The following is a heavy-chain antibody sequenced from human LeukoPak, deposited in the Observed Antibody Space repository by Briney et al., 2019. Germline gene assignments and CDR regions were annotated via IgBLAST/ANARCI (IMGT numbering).Heavy chain of an antibody. CDR2: INHSGST. CDR3: ASGDAQLDY. CDR1: GGSFSGYY. J-gene: IGHJ4*02. Sequence: SETLSLTCAVYGGSFSGYYWSWIRQPPGKGLEWIGEINHSGSTNYNPSLKSRVTISVDTSKNQFSLKLSSVTAADTAVYYCASGDAQLDYWGQGTLVTVSS. V-gene: IGHV4-34*01.